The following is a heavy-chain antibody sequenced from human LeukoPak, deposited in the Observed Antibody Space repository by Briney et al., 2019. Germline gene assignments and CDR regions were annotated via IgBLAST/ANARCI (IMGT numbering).Heavy chain of an antibody. CDR3: AKDLTGMVRGEGAFDY. V-gene: IGHV3-30*18. Sequence: PGRSLRLSCAASGFTFSSYGMHWVRQAPGKGLEWVAVISYDGSNKYYADSVKGRFTISRDNSKNTLYLQMNSQRAEDRAVYYCAKDLTGMVRGEGAFDYWGQGTLVTVSS. D-gene: IGHD3-10*01. CDR1: GFTFSSYG. CDR2: ISYDGSNK. J-gene: IGHJ4*02.